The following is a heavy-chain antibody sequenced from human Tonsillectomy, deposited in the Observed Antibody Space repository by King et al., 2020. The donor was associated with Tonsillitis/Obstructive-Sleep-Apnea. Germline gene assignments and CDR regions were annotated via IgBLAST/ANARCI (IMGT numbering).Heavy chain of an antibody. V-gene: IGHV3-21*01. CDR2: ISSSSSYI. D-gene: IGHD2-2*02. CDR3: ARGDLVIVPSAIGD. CDR1: GFTFSSFS. J-gene: IGHJ4*02. Sequence: VQLVESGGGLVKPGGSLRLSCAASGFTFSSFSMNWVRQAPGKGLEWLSSISSSSSYIYYADSVKGRFTISRDNAKNSLYLQMNSLRAEDTAVYYCARGDLVIVPSAIGDWGQGTLVTVSS.